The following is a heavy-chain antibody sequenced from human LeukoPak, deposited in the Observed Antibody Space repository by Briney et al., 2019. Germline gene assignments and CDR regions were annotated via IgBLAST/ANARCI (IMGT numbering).Heavy chain of an antibody. CDR2: MNPNSGNT. CDR1: GYTFTSYD. V-gene: IGHV1-8*01. D-gene: IGHD3-10*01. Sequence: ASVKVSCKASGYTFTSYDINWVRQATGQGLEWMGWMNPNSGNTGYAQKFQGRVTMTRNTSISTAYLELSSLRSEDTAVYYCARVMSRKYAYGYNWFDPWGQGTLVTVSS. J-gene: IGHJ5*02. CDR3: ARVMSRKYAYGYNWFDP.